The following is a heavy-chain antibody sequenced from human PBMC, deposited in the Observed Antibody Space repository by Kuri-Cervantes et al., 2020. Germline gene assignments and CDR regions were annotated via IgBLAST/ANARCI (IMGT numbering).Heavy chain of an antibody. Sequence: GESLKISCAASGFTFSSYAMSWVRQAPGKGLEWVSAISGSGGSTYYADSVKGRFTISRDNSKNTLYLQMNSLRAEDTAVYYCARCYDILTGYSTFGYWGQGTLVTVSS. D-gene: IGHD3-9*01. CDR3: ARCYDILTGYSTFGY. CDR2: ISGSGGST. J-gene: IGHJ4*02. CDR1: GFTFSSYA. V-gene: IGHV3-23*01.